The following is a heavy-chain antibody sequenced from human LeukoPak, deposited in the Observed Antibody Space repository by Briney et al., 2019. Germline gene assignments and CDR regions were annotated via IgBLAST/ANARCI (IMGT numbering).Heavy chain of an antibody. CDR2: INHSGST. D-gene: IGHD2-2*02. J-gene: IGHJ4*02. V-gene: IGHV4-34*01. CDR1: AGSFSGYY. CDR3: ARWVYCSSTSCYTGLDY. Sequence: SETLSLTCAVYAGSFSGYYWSWIRQPPGKGLEWIGEINHSGSTNYNPSLKSRVTISVDTSKNQFSLKLSSVTAADTAVYYCARWVYCSSTSCYTGLDYWGQGTLVTVSS.